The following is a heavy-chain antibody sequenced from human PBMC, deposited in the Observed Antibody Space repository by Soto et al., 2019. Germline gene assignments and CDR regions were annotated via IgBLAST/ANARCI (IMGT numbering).Heavy chain of an antibody. D-gene: IGHD3-16*01. J-gene: IGHJ6*02. CDR1: GGSISSGGYY. V-gene: IGHV4-31*03. CDR2: IYYSGST. CDR3: ARDQGDGMDV. Sequence: SETLSLTCTVSGGSISSGGYYWSWIRQHPGKGLEWIGYIYYSGSTYYNQSLKSRVTISVDTSKNQYSLKLSSVTAADTAVYYCARDQGDGMDVWGQGTTVTVSS.